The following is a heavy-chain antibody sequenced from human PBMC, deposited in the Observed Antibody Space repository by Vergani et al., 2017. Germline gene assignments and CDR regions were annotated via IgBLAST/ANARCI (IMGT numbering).Heavy chain of an antibody. CDR3: ARVIVVVPAAIGSWFDP. J-gene: IGHJ5*02. D-gene: IGHD2-2*01. CDR1: GGTFSSYT. V-gene: IGHV1-69*02. Sequence: QVQLVQSGAEVKKPGSSVKVSCKASGGTFSSYTISWVRQAPGQGLEWMGRIIPILGIANYAQKFQGRVTITADKSTSTAYMELSSLSSEDTAVYYCARVIVVVPAAIGSWFDPWGQGTLVTVSS. CDR2: IIPILGIA.